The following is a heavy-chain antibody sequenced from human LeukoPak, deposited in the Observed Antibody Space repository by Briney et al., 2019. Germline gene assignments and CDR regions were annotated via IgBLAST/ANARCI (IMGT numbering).Heavy chain of an antibody. J-gene: IGHJ4*02. D-gene: IGHD2-2*01. CDR1: GFTFSSYG. CDR3: ARDQEYQLLCFDY. Sequence: KPGGSLRLSCAASGFTFSSYGMHWVRQAPGKGLEWVSSISSSSSYIYYADSVKGRFTISRDNAKNSLYLQMNSLRAEDTAVYYCARDQEYQLLCFDYWGQGTLVTVSS. V-gene: IGHV3-21*06. CDR2: ISSSSSYI.